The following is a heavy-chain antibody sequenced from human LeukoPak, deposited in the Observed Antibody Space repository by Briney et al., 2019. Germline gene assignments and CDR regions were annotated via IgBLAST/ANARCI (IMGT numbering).Heavy chain of an antibody. CDR2: ISSSSSYI. CDR3: ARSDGAYCSGGSCYDYGMDV. V-gene: IGHV3-21*01. CDR1: GFTFSSYS. Sequence: EGSLRLSCAASGFTFSSYSMNWVRQAPGKGLEWVSSISSSSSYIYYADSVKGRFTISRDNAKNSLYLQMNSLRAEDTAVYYCARSDGAYCSGGSCYDYGMDVWGQGTTVTVSS. D-gene: IGHD2-15*01. J-gene: IGHJ6*02.